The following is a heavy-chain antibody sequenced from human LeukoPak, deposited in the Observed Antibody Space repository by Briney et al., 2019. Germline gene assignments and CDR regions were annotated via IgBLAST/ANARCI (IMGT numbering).Heavy chain of an antibody. CDR3: ARSRDVYNGHALDI. CDR1: SGSISSYY. J-gene: IGHJ3*02. Sequence: SETLSLTCTVSSGSISSYYWSWIRQPPGKGLEWIGYMYYSGSTHYNPSLKCRVTMSVDTSKKQFSLRLTSVTAADTAVYYCARSRDVYNGHALDIWGQGTMVTVSS. CDR2: MYYSGST. D-gene: IGHD5-24*01. V-gene: IGHV4-59*01.